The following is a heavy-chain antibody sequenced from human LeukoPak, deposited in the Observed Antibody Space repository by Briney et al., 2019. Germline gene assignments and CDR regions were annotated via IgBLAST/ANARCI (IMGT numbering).Heavy chain of an antibody. Sequence: GFLRLSCAASGFTFSSYSMNWVRQAPGKGLEWVSSISSSSDYIYYADSMKGRFTISRDNAKNSLYLQMNSLRAEDTAVYYCANTYCSGGSCYWAFDYWGQGTLVTVSS. CDR2: ISSSSDYI. V-gene: IGHV3-21*01. J-gene: IGHJ4*02. D-gene: IGHD2-15*01. CDR3: ANTYCSGGSCYWAFDY. CDR1: GFTFSSYS.